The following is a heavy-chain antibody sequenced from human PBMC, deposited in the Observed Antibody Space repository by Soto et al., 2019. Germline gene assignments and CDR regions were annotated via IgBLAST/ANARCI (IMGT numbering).Heavy chain of an antibody. CDR2: ISSSGSTI. D-gene: IGHD5-18*01. Sequence: HAGSTEISSAASGVTFSDYYMTWIRQAPGKGLEWVSYISSSGSTIYYADSVKGRFTISRDNAKNSLYLQMNSLRAEDTAVYYCARDAGYSSSFDYWGQGTLVTVSS. V-gene: IGHV3-11*01. CDR3: ARDAGYSSSFDY. CDR1: GVTFSDYY. J-gene: IGHJ4*02.